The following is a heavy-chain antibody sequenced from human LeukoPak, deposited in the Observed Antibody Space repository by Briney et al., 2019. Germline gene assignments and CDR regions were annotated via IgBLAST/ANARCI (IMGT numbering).Heavy chain of an antibody. V-gene: IGHV4-4*02. CDR1: GFTFSNAW. Sequence: PGGSLRLSCAASGFTFSNAWMNWVRQPPGKGLEWIGEIYHSGTINYNPSLKSRVTISVDKSKNQFSLKLSSVTAADTAVYYCARAAGYYRYFEYWGQGTLVTVSS. CDR3: ARAAGYYRYFEY. D-gene: IGHD3-9*01. CDR2: IYHSGTI. J-gene: IGHJ4*02.